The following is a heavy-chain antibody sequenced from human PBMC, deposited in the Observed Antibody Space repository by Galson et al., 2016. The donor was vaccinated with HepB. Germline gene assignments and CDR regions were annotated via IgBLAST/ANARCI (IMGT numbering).Heavy chain of an antibody. CDR2: ISGTSASI. J-gene: IGHJ6*02. Sequence: SLRLSCAASGFTFSSYAMHWVRQALGKGLEWVSVISGTSASICYGDSVKGRFTISRDNSKNTLYLQMNRLRAEDTAVYYCAKGGTPDDQTVNYAMDVWGQGTTVTVSS. D-gene: IGHD2-15*01. V-gene: IGHV3-23*01. CDR3: AKGGTPDDQTVNYAMDV. CDR1: GFTFSSYA.